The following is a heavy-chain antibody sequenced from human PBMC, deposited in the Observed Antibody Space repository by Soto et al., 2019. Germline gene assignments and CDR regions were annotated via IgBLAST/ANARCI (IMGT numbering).Heavy chain of an antibody. Sequence: PSETLSLTCTVSGGSIIRYYWSWIRQPPGKGLEWIGHIYYSGSTNYNPSLKSRVTISVDTSKNQFSLKLSSVTAADTAVYYCARDRAYCGGDCFGVVYYYYGMDVWGQGTTVTVSS. J-gene: IGHJ6*02. CDR2: IYYSGST. CDR3: ARDRAYCGGDCFGVVYYYYGMDV. D-gene: IGHD2-21*02. CDR1: GGSIIRYY. V-gene: IGHV4-59*01.